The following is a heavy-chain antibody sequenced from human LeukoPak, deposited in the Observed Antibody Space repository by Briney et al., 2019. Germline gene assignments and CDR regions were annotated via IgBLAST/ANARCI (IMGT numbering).Heavy chain of an antibody. V-gene: IGHV3-48*03. CDR2: IGHSGRTI. CDR1: GFTFSSYE. CDR3: ASSRLSNRLHY. J-gene: IGHJ4*02. D-gene: IGHD2-8*01. Sequence: PGGSLRLSCIGSGFTFSSYEMNWVRQAPGKGLEWVAYIGHSGRTIYYADSVRGRFTISRDNAKNSLYLQMDNLRAEDTAVYYCASSRLSNRLHYWGQGTLASVSS.